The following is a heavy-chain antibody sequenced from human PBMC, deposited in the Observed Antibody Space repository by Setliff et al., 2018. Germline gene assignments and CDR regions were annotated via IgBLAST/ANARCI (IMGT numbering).Heavy chain of an antibody. J-gene: IGHJ6*03. CDR2: IYIGGSA. V-gene: IGHV4-4*07. CDR3: AREQWLDPPGYYYMDV. D-gene: IGHD6-19*01. Sequence: SETLSLTCTVSGGSISSYYWSWIRQPAGKGLEWIGHIYIGGSATYNPSLKSRVTMSIDMSKNQFSLKLISVTAADMAVFYCAREQWLDPPGYYYMDVWAKGTTVTVSS. CDR1: GGSISSYY.